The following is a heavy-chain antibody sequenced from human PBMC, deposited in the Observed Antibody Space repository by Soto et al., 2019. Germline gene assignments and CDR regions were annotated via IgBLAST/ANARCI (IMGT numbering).Heavy chain of an antibody. Sequence: GGSLRLSCAASGFTFSDYYMSWIRQAPGKGLEWVSYISSSGSTIYYADSVKGRFTISRDNAKNSLYLQMNSLRAEDTAVYYCARMITFGGVIVSYYGMDVWGQGTKVTVSS. V-gene: IGHV3-11*01. CDR2: ISSSGSTI. CDR3: ARMITFGGVIVSYYGMDV. CDR1: GFTFSDYY. J-gene: IGHJ6*02. D-gene: IGHD3-16*02.